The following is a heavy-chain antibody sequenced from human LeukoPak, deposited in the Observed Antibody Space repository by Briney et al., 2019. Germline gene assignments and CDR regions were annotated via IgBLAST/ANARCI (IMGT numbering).Heavy chain of an antibody. CDR2: ISAYNGNT. CDR1: GYTFTSYG. D-gene: IGHD5-18*01. CDR3: ARSTAMVYYFDY. J-gene: IGHJ4*02. Sequence: ASVKVSCRASGYTFTSYGISWVRQAPGQGLEWMGWISAYNGNTNYAQKLQGRVTMTTDTSTSTAYMELRSLRSDDTAVYYCARSTAMVYYFDYWGQGTLVTVSS. V-gene: IGHV1-18*01.